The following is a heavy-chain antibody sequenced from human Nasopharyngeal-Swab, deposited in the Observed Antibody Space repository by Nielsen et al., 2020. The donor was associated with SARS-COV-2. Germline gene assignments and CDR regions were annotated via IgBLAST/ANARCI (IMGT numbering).Heavy chain of an antibody. Sequence: SGPTLVKPTQTFTLTCTFSGFSLSTSGMCVSWIRQPPGKALEWLARIDWDDDKYYSTSLKTRPTISKDTSKNQVVLTMTNMDPVDTATYYCARIRADGYGGLIDYWGQGTLVTVSS. J-gene: IGHJ4*02. V-gene: IGHV2-70*11. D-gene: IGHD5-24*01. CDR3: ARIRADGYGGLIDY. CDR2: IDWDDDK. CDR1: GFSLSTSGMC.